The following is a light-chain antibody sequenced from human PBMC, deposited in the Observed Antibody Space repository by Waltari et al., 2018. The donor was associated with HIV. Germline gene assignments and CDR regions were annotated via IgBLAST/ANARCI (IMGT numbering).Light chain of an antibody. CDR1: SSDVGACDR. CDR3: SSYTSSNIYV. Sequence: QSALTQPPSVSGSPGQSVTIPCTGTSSDVGACDRISWNHQPPATAPKRMIYVVSYRPLGVPDRISGSKCGNTDSLIIPGHQAEDEGVYYGSSYTSSNIYVFGTATTVTVL. J-gene: IGLJ1*01. V-gene: IGLV2-18*02. CDR2: VVS.